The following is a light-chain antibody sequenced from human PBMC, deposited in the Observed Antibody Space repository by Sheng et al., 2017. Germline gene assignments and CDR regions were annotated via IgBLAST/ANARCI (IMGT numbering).Light chain of an antibody. CDR1: QDIRNY. Sequence: DIQMTQSPSSLSASVGDRVTITCQASQDIRNYLNWYQQKPGKAPKLLIHDASYLQTGVPSRFTGSGSGTDFTLTISSLQPEDIATYYCQQYDNVRSTFGQGTKLEIK. CDR3: QQYDNVRST. J-gene: IGKJ2*01. CDR2: DAS. V-gene: IGKV1-33*01.